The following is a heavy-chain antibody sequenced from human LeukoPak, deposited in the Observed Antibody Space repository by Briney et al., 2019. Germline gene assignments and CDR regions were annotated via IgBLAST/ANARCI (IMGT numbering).Heavy chain of an antibody. CDR2: ISSSSSYI. CDR1: GFTFSSYS. Sequence: PGGSLRLSCAASGFTFSSYSMNWVRQAPGKGLEWVSSISSSSSYIYYADSVKGRFTISRDNAKNSLYVQMNSLRVEDTAVYYYVRFPRRFDCGGDCYSAFDIWGQGTMVTVSS. J-gene: IGHJ3*02. D-gene: IGHD2-21*02. CDR3: VRFPRRFDCGGDCYSAFDI. V-gene: IGHV3-21*04.